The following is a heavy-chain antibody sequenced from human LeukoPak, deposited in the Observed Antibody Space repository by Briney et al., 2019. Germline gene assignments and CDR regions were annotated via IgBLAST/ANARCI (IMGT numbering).Heavy chain of an antibody. V-gene: IGHV4-39*01. J-gene: IGHJ4*02. CDR2: IYYTGNT. CDR1: GVSISSSYSY. D-gene: IGHD3/OR15-3a*01. CDR3: ARQAGSGLFILP. Sequence: SETLSLTCTVSGVSISSSYSYWGWIRQPPGMGLEWIGSIYYTGNTYYNASLKSQVSISIDTSKNQFSLKLTSVTAADTAVYYCARQAGSGLFILPGGQGTLVTVSS.